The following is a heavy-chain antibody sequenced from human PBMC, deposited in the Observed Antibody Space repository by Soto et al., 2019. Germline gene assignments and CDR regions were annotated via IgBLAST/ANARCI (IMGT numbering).Heavy chain of an antibody. J-gene: IGHJ3*02. CDR3: ARDIWWEPGVDAFHI. V-gene: IGHV3-30-3*01. CDR2: VSKDGSNT. D-gene: IGHD1-26*01. Sequence: QVQLVESGGGVVQPGRSLRLSCAASGFTFNFFAMHWVRQAPGKGLERVAAVSKDGSNTYYADSVKGRFTISRDNPKNTLYLQMNSLRVEDTAVYYCARDIWWEPGVDAFHIWGQGTMVTVSP. CDR1: GFTFNFFA.